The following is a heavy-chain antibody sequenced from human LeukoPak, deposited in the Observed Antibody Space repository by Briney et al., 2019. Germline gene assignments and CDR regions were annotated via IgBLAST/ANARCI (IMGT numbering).Heavy chain of an antibody. D-gene: IGHD3-10*01. V-gene: IGHV4-4*02. CDR1: GFTFSSYW. J-gene: IGHJ4*02. CDR3: ARGNSGSYYSLDY. CDR2: IYHSGST. Sequence: GSLRLSCAASGFTFSSYWMHWVRQAPGKGLEWIGYIYHSGSTYYNPSLKSRVTISVDRSKNQFSLKLSSVTAADTAVYYCARGNSGSYYSLDYWGQGTLVTVSS.